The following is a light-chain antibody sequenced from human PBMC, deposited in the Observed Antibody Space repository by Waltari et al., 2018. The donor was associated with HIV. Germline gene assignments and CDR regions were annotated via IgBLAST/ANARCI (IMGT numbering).Light chain of an antibody. CDR3: QSYDNTYVV. CDR2: EDN. J-gene: IGLJ2*01. Sequence: NFILTQPHSVSESPGKTVTIPCTRSSGSIATNYVQWYQLRPGTSPTTVIYEDNQSPSVVPYRFSGSIDISSYAASLTISGLKTEDEADYYCQSYDNTYVVFGGGTKLTVL. V-gene: IGLV6-57*01. CDR1: SGSIATNY.